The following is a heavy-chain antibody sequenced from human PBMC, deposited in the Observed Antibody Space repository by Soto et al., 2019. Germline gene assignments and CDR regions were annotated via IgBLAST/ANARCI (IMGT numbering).Heavy chain of an antibody. D-gene: IGHD3-16*01. CDR1: GGTLSGGSYY. V-gene: IGHV4-61*01. CDR2: IYDSGAT. Sequence: SENLSLTCTVSGGTLSGGSYYWNWIRQPPGKQMEWIGYIYDSGATKYNPSLKSRVTISQDTSKNQFSLKMNSVTPSDTAVYYCARDWGPYWFDPWGQGILLTVS. CDR3: ARDWGPYWFDP. J-gene: IGHJ5*02.